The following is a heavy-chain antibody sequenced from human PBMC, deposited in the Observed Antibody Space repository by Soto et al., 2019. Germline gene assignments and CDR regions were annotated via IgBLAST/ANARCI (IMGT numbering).Heavy chain of an antibody. Sequence: ASVKVSCKASGYTLTSYGINWVRQAPGQGLEWMGWISAYNGDTNYAQKFQGRVTMTTDTSTTTAYMELRSLRSDDTAVYYCARDPYHVLMGNAPNLYVMAFWGQGTTVTVSS. V-gene: IGHV1-18*01. CDR3: ARDPYHVLMGNAPNLYVMAF. CDR2: ISAYNGDT. CDR1: GYTLTSYG. D-gene: IGHD2-8*01. J-gene: IGHJ6*02.